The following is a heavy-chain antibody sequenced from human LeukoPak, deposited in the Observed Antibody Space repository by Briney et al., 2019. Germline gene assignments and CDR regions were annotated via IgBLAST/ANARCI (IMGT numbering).Heavy chain of an antibody. CDR1: GYSISSGYY. V-gene: IGHV4-38-2*01. CDR3: ARFSGSYPFDY. J-gene: IGHJ4*02. D-gene: IGHD1-26*01. CDR2: IYLSGST. Sequence: PSETLSLTCAVSGYSISSGYYWGWIRQPPGKGLEWIGSIYLSGSTYYNPSLKSRVTISVDTSKNQFSLKLSSGTAADTAVYYCARFSGSYPFDYWGQGTLVTVSS.